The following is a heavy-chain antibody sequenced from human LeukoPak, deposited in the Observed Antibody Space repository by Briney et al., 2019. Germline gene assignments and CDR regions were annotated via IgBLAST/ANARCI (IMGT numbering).Heavy chain of an antibody. J-gene: IGHJ5*02. CDR2: INHSGST. D-gene: IGHD2-15*01. Sequence: SETLSLTCTVSGGSISSSSYYWSWIRQPPGKGLEWIGEINHSGSTNYNPSLKSRVTISVDTSKNQFSLKLSSVTAADTAVYYCARFRYCSGGSCYFPNWFDPWGQGTLVTVSS. CDR1: GGSISSSSYY. V-gene: IGHV4-39*07. CDR3: ARFRYCSGGSCYFPNWFDP.